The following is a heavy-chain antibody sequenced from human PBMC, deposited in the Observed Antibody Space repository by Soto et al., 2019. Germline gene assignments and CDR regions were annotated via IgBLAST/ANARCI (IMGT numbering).Heavy chain of an antibody. Sequence: VASVKVSCKASARTFSSYAISCVRQAPGQVLEWMGGIIPIFGTANYAQKFQGRVTITADESTSTAYMELSSLRSEDTAVCYCARGRSVIRAFDIWGQGTMVTVSS. CDR1: ARTFSSYA. J-gene: IGHJ3*02. CDR3: ARGRSVIRAFDI. D-gene: IGHD2-21*02. V-gene: IGHV1-69*13. CDR2: IIPIFGTA.